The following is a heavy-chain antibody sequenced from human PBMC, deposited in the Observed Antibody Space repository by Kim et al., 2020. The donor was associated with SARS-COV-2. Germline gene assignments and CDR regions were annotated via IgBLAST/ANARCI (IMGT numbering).Heavy chain of an antibody. D-gene: IGHD6-13*01. V-gene: IGHV3-23*01. CDR3: AKDGYSSSWYYFDY. Sequence: ADTVKGRFTISRDNSKNTLYLLMNSLRAEDTAVYYCAKDGYSSSWYYFDYWGQGTLVTVSS. J-gene: IGHJ4*02.